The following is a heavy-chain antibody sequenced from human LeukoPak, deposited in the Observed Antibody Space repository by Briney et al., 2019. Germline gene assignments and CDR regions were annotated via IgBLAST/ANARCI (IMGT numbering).Heavy chain of an antibody. CDR3: AREGSKDYYYDSSGQRQFDY. V-gene: IGHV3-30*04. J-gene: IGHJ4*02. CDR1: GFTFSSYA. CDR2: ISYDGSNK. Sequence: PGGSLRLSCAASGFTFSSYAMHWVRQAPGKGLEWVAVISYDGSNKYYADSVKGRFTISRDNSKNTLYLQMNSLRAEDTAVYYCAREGSKDYYYDSSGQRQFDYWGQGTLVTVSS. D-gene: IGHD3-22*01.